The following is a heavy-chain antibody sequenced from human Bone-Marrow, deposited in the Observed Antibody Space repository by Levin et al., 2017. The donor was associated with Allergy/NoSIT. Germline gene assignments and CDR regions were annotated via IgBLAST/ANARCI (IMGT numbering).Heavy chain of an antibody. V-gene: IGHV1-8*01. Sequence: GESLKISCKASGYTFTNYDINWVRQAAGQGLEWMGWMNPNSGNTGYTQRLQGRVSMTRNTSISTAYMELSSLRSEDTAVYYCAILPLISLRIGWLDPWGQGTLVTVSS. CDR1: GYTFTNYD. J-gene: IGHJ5*02. CDR3: AILPLISLRIGWLDP. CDR2: MNPNSGNT. D-gene: IGHD3-16*01.